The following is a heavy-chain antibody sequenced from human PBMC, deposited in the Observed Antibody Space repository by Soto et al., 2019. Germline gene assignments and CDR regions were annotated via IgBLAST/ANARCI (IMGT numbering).Heavy chain of an antibody. CDR3: ARAYYDFWSGYYTGNWFDP. Sequence: SETLSLTCTVSGGSISSGGYYWSWIRQHPGKGLEWIGYIYYSGGTYYNPSLKSRVTISVDTSKNQFSLKLSSVTAADTAVYYCARAYYDFWSGYYTGNWFDPWGQGTLVTVSS. CDR1: GGSISSGGYY. D-gene: IGHD3-3*01. J-gene: IGHJ5*02. V-gene: IGHV4-31*03. CDR2: IYYSGGT.